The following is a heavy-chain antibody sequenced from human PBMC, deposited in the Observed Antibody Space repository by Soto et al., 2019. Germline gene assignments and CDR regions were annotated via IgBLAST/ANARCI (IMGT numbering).Heavy chain of an antibody. CDR3: ARTPLTSYSGYDYGY. CDR2: IYSGGST. Sequence: GGSLRLSCAASGFTVSSNYMSWVRQAPGKGLEWVSVIYSGGSTYYADSVKGRFTISRDNSKNTLYLQMNSLRAEDTAVYYCARTPLTSYSGYDYGYWGQGTLVTVSS. V-gene: IGHV3-66*01. D-gene: IGHD5-12*01. J-gene: IGHJ4*02. CDR1: GFTVSSNY.